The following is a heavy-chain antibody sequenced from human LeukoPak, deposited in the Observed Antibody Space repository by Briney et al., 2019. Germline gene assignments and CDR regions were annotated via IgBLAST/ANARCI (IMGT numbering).Heavy chain of an antibody. CDR3: AKDLAYDSSDYHVIFDC. J-gene: IGHJ4*02. D-gene: IGHD3-22*01. CDR2: ISGSGDRT. CDR1: GFTFSTYA. Sequence: GGSLRLSCAASGFTFSTYAMSWVRQAPGKGLEWGSAISGSGDRTYYADSVKGRFTTSRDNSKNTLYLQMNSLRAEDTAIYYCAKDLAYDSSDYHVIFDCWGQGTLVTVSS. V-gene: IGHV3-23*01.